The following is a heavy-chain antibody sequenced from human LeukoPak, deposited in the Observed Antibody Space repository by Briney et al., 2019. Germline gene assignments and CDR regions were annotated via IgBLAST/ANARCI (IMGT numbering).Heavy chain of an antibody. V-gene: IGHV3-7*01. D-gene: IGHD3-22*01. J-gene: IGHJ3*02. CDR3: ARAQPPYDSSGYYSGAFDI. Sequence: PGGSLRLSCAASGFTFSSYWMSWVRQAPGKGLEWVANIKQDGSEKYYVDSVKGRFTISRDNSKNTLYLQMNSLRAEDTAVYYCARAQPPYDSSGYYSGAFDIWGQGTMVTVSS. CDR2: IKQDGSEK. CDR1: GFTFSSYW.